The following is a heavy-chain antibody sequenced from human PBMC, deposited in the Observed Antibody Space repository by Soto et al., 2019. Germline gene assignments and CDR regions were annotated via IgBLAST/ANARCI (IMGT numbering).Heavy chain of an antibody. J-gene: IGHJ4*02. Sequence: SETLSLTCTVSGGSISSGGYYWSWIRQHPGKGLEWIGYIYYSGSTYYNPSLKSRVTISVDTSKNQFSLKLSSVTAADTAVYYCARGYGSSSWSYFDYWGQGTLVTVSS. CDR2: IYYSGST. CDR1: GGSISSGGYY. V-gene: IGHV4-31*03. D-gene: IGHD6-13*01. CDR3: ARGYGSSSWSYFDY.